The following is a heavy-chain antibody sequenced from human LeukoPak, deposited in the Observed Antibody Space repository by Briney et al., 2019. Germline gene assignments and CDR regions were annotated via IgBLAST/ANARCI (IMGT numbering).Heavy chain of an antibody. CDR1: GGTFSSYA. V-gene: IGHV1-69*01. CDR3: ARDQVIAARSSYGMDV. Sequence: SVKVSCKASGGTFSSYAISWVRQAPGQGLEWMGGIIPIFGTANYAQKFQGRVTINADESTSTAYMELSSLRSEDTAVYYCARDQVIAARSSYGMDVWGQGTTVTVSS. J-gene: IGHJ6*02. D-gene: IGHD6-6*01. CDR2: IIPIFGTA.